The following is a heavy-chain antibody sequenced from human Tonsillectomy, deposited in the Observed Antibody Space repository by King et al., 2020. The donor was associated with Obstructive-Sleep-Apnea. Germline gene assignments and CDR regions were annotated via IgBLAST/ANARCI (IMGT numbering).Heavy chain of an antibody. J-gene: IGHJ1*01. CDR2: INTNTGNP. D-gene: IGHD2-2*01. CDR1: EYSFSNYA. V-gene: IGHV7-4-1*02. Sequence: QLVQSGSQLKKPGASVKVSCKPSEYSFSNYAMNWVRQAPGQGLELMGWINTNTGNPAYAQGFTGRFVFSLDTSVSTAYLQISSLNAEDTAVYFCARSSSGNIVVVPADNF. CDR3: ARSSSGNIVVVPADNF.